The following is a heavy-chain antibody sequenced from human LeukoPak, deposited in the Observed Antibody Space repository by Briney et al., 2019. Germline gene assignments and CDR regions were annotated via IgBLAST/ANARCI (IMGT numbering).Heavy chain of an antibody. D-gene: IGHD3-3*01. V-gene: IGHV4-59*01. CDR2: IYYSGST. CDR1: GGSISSYY. J-gene: IGHJ5*02. CDR3: ARDNPTIYDFWSGRNWFDP. Sequence: SETLSLTCTVSGGSISSYYWSWIRQPPGKGLEWIGYIYYSGSTNYNPSLKSRVAISVDTSRNQFSLKLSSVTAADTAVYYCARDNPTIYDFWSGRNWFDPWGQGTLVTVSS.